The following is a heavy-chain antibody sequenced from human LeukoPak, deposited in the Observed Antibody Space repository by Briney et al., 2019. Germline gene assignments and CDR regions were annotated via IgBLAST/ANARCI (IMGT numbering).Heavy chain of an antibody. V-gene: IGHV3-21*01. CDR3: ASLPTYYYDYMDV. J-gene: IGHJ6*03. Sequence: ETLSLTCTVSGGSISSYYWSWIRQAPGKGLEWVSSISTSSSYIYYADSVKGRFTISRDNAKNSLYLQMNSLRAEDTAVYYCASLPTYYYDYMDVWGKGTTVTVSS. CDR1: GGSISSYY. CDR2: ISTSSSYI.